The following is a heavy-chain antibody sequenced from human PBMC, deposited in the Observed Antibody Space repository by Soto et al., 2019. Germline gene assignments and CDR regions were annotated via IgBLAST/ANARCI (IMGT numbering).Heavy chain of an antibody. CDR1: GFTFSSDG. Sequence: QVQLVASGGGVVQPGRSLTLSCAASGFTFSSDGRHWVRQAPGEGLEWLTVIWYDGSNPYYADSVKGRFTISRDNSKNTLYLQMFSLRAEDTAVYYCERDLQTHNYCLAVWGQGTTVTVAS. CDR2: IWYDGSNP. CDR3: ERDLQTHNYCLAV. V-gene: IGHV3-33*01. J-gene: IGHJ6*02.